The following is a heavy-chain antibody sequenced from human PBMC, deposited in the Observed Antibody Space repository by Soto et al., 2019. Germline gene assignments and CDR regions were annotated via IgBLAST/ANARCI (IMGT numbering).Heavy chain of an antibody. J-gene: IGHJ5*02. CDR2: IIPIFGTA. CDR1: EGTFASYA. CDR3: ARTTSWRNSWFDP. D-gene: IGHD2-2*01. V-gene: IGHV1-69*12. Sequence: QVQLVQSGAEVKKPGSSVKVSCKASEGTFASYAITWVGQAPGQGLEWMGGIIPIFGTANYEQKFQGRVTITADESTSTAYMELSSLRSEDTAVYYCARTTSWRNSWFDPWGQGTLVTVSS.